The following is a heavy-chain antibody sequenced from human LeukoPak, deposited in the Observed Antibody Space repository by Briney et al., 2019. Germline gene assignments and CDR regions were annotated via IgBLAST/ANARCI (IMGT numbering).Heavy chain of an antibody. J-gene: IGHJ4*02. Sequence: SETLSLTCTVSGGSLSGFYWSWIRQPPGKGLEWIGYVYYSGNTNYNPSLKSRVTISVDTSKNQFSLKLTSVTAADTAMYYCARAPIAAGGTENFDYWGQGTLVTVSS. CDR1: GGSLSGFY. V-gene: IGHV4-59*01. D-gene: IGHD6-13*01. CDR3: ARAPIAAGGTENFDY. CDR2: VYYSGNT.